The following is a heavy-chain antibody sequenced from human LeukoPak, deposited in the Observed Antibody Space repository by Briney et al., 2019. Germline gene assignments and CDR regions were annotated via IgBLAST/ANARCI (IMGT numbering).Heavy chain of an antibody. CDR1: GFTFDDYA. D-gene: IGHD6-13*01. J-gene: IGHJ6*03. V-gene: IGHV3-9*01. Sequence: ALRLSCAASGFTFDDYAMHWVRQAPGKGLEWVSGINWNGGNIGYADSVKGRFTISRDNAKNSLYLQMNSLRAEDTALYYCAKDIAAAGTSGGYMDVWGKGTTVTISS. CDR3: AKDIAAAGTSGGYMDV. CDR2: INWNGGNI.